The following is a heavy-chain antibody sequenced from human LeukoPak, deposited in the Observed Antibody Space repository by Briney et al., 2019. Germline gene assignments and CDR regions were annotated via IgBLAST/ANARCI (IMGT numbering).Heavy chain of an antibody. CDR3: ARDGRGPDY. CDR1: GFTLSSHW. D-gene: IGHD3/OR15-3a*01. V-gene: IGHV3-74*01. CDR2: IESDGRA. Sequence: GGSLRLSCAASGFTLSSHWMHWVRQVPGKGLVSVSRIESDGRAAYADSVKGRFIISRDNAKNTLYLQMNSLRVEDTAVYYCARDGRGPDYWGQGTLVTVSS. J-gene: IGHJ4*02.